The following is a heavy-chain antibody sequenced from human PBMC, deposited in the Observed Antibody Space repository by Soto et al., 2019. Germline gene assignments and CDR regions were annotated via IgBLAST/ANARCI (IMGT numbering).Heavy chain of an antibody. J-gene: IGHJ4*02. D-gene: IGHD3-10*01. CDR2: IWYDGSNK. CDR3: ARNGEGFDY. Sequence: ESGGGVVQPGRSLRLSCAASGFSFSSYGMHWVRQAPGKGLEWVAVIWYDGSNKYYADSVKGRFSISRDNSKNTLYLQMNSLRAEDTAVYYCARNGEGFDYWGQGTLVTVSS. V-gene: IGHV3-33*01. CDR1: GFSFSSYG.